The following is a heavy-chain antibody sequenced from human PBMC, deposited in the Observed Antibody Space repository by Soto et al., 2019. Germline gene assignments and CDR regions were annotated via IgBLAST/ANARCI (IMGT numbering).Heavy chain of an antibody. V-gene: IGHV5-51*01. CDR3: ARSRGRIAARPGWFDP. Sequence: GESLKISCKGSGYSFTSYWIGWVRQMPGKGLEWMGIIYPGDSDTRYSPSFQGQVTISADKSISTAYLQWSSLKASDTAMYYCARSRGRIAARPGWFDPWGQGTLVTVSS. CDR2: IYPGDSDT. CDR1: GYSFTSYW. J-gene: IGHJ5*02. D-gene: IGHD6-6*01.